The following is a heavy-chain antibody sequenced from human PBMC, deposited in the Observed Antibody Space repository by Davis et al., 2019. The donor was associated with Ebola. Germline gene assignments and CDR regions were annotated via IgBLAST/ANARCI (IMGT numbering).Heavy chain of an antibody. Sequence: GESLKISCKGSGYSFTSYWIGWVRQMPEKGLEWMGIIYPGDSDTRYSPSFRGQVTISADKSIKTAFLQWSSLKASDSAMYYCALSGYYPTFDYWGQGTLVTVSS. CDR3: ALSGYYPTFDY. J-gene: IGHJ4*02. D-gene: IGHD3-3*01. V-gene: IGHV5-51*01. CDR1: GYSFTSYW. CDR2: IYPGDSDT.